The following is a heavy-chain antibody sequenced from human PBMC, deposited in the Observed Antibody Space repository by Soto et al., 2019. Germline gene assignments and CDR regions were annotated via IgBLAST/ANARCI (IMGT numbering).Heavy chain of an antibody. CDR2: IIPIFGTA. Sequence: GASVKVSCKASGGTFSSYAISWVRQAPGQGLEWMGGIIPIFGTANYAQKFQGRVTITADESTSTAYMELSSLRSEDTAVYYCAVGAVQRDYYGMDVWGQGTTVTVS. V-gene: IGHV1-69*13. D-gene: IGHD1-1*01. CDR1: GGTFSSYA. CDR3: AVGAVQRDYYGMDV. J-gene: IGHJ6*02.